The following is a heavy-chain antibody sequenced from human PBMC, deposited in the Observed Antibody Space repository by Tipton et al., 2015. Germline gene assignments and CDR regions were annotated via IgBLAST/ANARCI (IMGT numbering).Heavy chain of an antibody. V-gene: IGHV3-23*01. CDR2: ISDDGDTT. D-gene: IGHD2-15*01. CDR3: AKPAARYCSDGSCYSGAFDI. J-gene: IGHJ3*02. Sequence: SLRLSCTASGFTFTTYAMNWVRQAPGKGLEWVSIISDDGDTTYYADSVRGRFTISRANSQNTLYLQMNSLRADDTAVYYCAKPAARYCSDGSCYSGAFDIWGQGAMVTVSS. CDR1: GFTFTTYA.